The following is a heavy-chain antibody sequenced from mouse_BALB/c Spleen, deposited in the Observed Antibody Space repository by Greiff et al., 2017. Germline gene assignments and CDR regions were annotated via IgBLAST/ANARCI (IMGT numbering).Heavy chain of an antibody. D-gene: IGHD4-1*01. V-gene: IGHV14-3*02. Sequence: VQLQQSGAELVKPGASVKLSCTASGFNIKDPYMHWVKQRPEQGLEWIGRIDPANGNTKYDPKFQGQATITADTSSNTAYLQLSSLTSEDTAVYYCARWELEGYFDVWGAGTTGTVSA. CDR2: IDPANGNT. J-gene: IGHJ1*01. CDR3: ARWELEGYFDV. CDR1: GFNIKDPY.